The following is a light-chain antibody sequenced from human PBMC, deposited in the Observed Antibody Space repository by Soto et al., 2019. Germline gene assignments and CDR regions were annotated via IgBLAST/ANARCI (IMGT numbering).Light chain of an antibody. CDR3: QQYGSSPTWT. V-gene: IGKV3-11*01. Sequence: ETVLTQSPATLSLSPGERATLSCRASQSISSYLAWYQQKAGQAPRLLIYDASNRATGIPARFSGSGSGTDFTLTISRLEPEDFAVYYCQQYGSSPTWTFGQGTKVDIK. J-gene: IGKJ1*01. CDR1: QSISSY. CDR2: DAS.